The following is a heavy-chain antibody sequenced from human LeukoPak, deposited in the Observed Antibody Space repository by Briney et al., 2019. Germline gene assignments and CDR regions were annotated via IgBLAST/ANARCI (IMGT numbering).Heavy chain of an antibody. J-gene: IGHJ4*02. Sequence: GGSLRLSCAASGFTFSSYAMHWVRQAPGKGLEWVAVISYDGSNKYYADSVKGRFTISRDNSKNTLYLQMNSLRAEDTAVCYCARDKGRVIDYWGQGTLVTVSS. D-gene: IGHD3-16*02. CDR3: ARDKGRVIDY. V-gene: IGHV3-30-3*01. CDR1: GFTFSSYA. CDR2: ISYDGSNK.